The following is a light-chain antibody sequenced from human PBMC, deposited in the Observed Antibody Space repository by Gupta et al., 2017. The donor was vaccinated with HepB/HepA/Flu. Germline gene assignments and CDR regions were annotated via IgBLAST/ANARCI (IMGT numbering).Light chain of an antibody. V-gene: IGKV3-20*01. CDR1: QSVSSSY. J-gene: IGKJ1*01. CDR3: CQEGSSGWT. Sequence: EIVLTQSPGTLSLSPGERATLSCRASQSVSSSYLAWYQQKPGQAPRLLIYGASSRATGIPDRFSGSGSGTDFTLIIIRLVPEDFAVYYCCQEGSSGWTFGEGTKVEIK. CDR2: GAS.